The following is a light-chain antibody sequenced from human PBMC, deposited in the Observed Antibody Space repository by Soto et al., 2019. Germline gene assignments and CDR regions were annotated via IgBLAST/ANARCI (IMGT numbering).Light chain of an antibody. Sequence: EIVMTQSPATLSVSPGERATLSCRASQSVSSNLAWYQQKPGQAPRLLIYGASTRATGIPARFSGSGSGTEFTPTISSLQSEDFAVYYRQQYNNWPPETFGQGTKVDIK. V-gene: IGKV3-15*01. J-gene: IGKJ1*01. CDR1: QSVSSN. CDR2: GAS. CDR3: QQYNNWPPET.